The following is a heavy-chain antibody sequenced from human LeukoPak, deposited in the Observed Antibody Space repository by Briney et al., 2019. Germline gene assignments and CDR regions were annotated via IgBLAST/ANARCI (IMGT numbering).Heavy chain of an antibody. Sequence: GGSLGLSCAASGFTFSSYAMSWVRQAPGKGLEWVSAISGSGGSTFYADSVKGRFTMSRDNSKNTLYLQMNSLRAEDTAVYYCAKGASYCTNGVCYSRIFDTWGQGTLVTVSS. J-gene: IGHJ5*02. CDR3: AKGASYCTNGVCYSRIFDT. V-gene: IGHV3-23*01. D-gene: IGHD2-8*01. CDR2: ISGSGGST. CDR1: GFTFSSYA.